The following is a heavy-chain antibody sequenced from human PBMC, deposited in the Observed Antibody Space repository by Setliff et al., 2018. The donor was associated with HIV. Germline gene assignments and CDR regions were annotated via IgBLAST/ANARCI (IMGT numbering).Heavy chain of an antibody. Sequence: PGGSLRLSCTASGFTFGDYAMTWVRQAPGKGLEWVGFINSNTYGGTTDYAASVEGRFTISRDDSKSSAYLLMNSLKTEDTAVYYCSRVHSPLYYDILTGYLDYWGQGTLVTVSS. D-gene: IGHD3-9*01. V-gene: IGHV3-49*04. CDR2: INSNTYGGTT. CDR1: GFTFGDYA. CDR3: SRVHSPLYYDILTGYLDY. J-gene: IGHJ4*02.